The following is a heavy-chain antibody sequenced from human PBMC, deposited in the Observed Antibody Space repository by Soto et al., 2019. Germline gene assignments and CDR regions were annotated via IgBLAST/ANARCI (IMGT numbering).Heavy chain of an antibody. J-gene: IGHJ3*02. CDR3: AKDLLSGMVTADIYDAFDI. D-gene: IGHD2-21*02. V-gene: IGHV3-30*18. CDR2: ISYDGSNK. CDR1: GFTFSSYG. Sequence: GGSLRLSCAASGFTFSSYGMHWVRQAPGKGLEWVAVISYDGSNKYYADSVKGRFTISRDNSKNTLYLQMNSLRAEDTAVYYCAKDLLSGMVTADIYDAFDIWGQGTMVTVSS.